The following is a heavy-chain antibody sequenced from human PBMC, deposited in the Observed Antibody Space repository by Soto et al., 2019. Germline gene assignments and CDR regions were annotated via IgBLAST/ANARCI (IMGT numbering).Heavy chain of an antibody. Sequence: GGSLRLSCAASGFTFSSCAMGWVRQAPGKGLEWVSDIIDGGGSTYYADSVKGRFTISRDNSKSTLYLQMNSLRAEDTAVYYCARSLTTLVTMDVWGQGTTVTVSS. V-gene: IGHV3-23*01. CDR2: IIDGGGST. CDR3: ARSLTTLVTMDV. J-gene: IGHJ6*02. D-gene: IGHD4-17*01. CDR1: GFTFSSCA.